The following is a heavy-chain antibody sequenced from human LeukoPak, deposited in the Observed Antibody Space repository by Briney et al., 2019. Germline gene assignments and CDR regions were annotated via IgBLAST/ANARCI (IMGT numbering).Heavy chain of an antibody. Sequence: GGSLRLSCAASGFTFSDYALIWVRQAPGKGLEWISAIRGTGGTTYYADSVKGRCTISRDNSRNTVYLQMNSLRAEDTAVYYCAKGSSSSWFDYWGQGTLVTVSS. D-gene: IGHD6-13*01. CDR2: IRGTGGTT. V-gene: IGHV3-23*01. CDR3: AKGSSSSWFDY. J-gene: IGHJ4*02. CDR1: GFTFSDYA.